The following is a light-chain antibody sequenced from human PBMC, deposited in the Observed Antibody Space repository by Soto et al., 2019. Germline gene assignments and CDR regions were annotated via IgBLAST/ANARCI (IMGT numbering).Light chain of an antibody. J-gene: IGKJ2*01. V-gene: IGKV1-5*01. CDR1: QSISDW. CDR2: DAS. CDR3: QQYHSYSYT. Sequence: DIQMTRSPSTLSASVGDRVTITCRASQSISDWLAWYQQKPGKAPKLLIYDASNLESGVPSRFSGSGSGTEFTLTIISLQPEDFATYYCQQYHSYSYTFGQGTKVDIK.